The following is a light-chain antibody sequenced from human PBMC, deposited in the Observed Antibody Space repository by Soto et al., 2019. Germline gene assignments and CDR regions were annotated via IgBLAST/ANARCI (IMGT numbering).Light chain of an antibody. Sequence: DIVMTQSPDSLAVSLGERATINCKSSQNVLYSSNNKNYLAWYQQKPGQPPKLLIYWAPTRESGVPDRFSGSGSGTDFTLTISSLQAEDVALSYCQQYYTTPVTFGPGTKVDIK. J-gene: IGKJ3*01. CDR3: QQYYTTPVT. V-gene: IGKV4-1*01. CDR1: QNVLYSSNNKNY. CDR2: WAP.